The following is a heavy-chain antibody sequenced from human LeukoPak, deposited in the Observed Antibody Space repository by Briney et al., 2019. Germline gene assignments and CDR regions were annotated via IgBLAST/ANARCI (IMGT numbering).Heavy chain of an antibody. Sequence: GGSLRPSCAASGFTFSSYWMHWVRQAPGKGLVWVSRINSDGSSTSYADSVKGRFTISRDNAKNTLYLQMNSLRAEDTAVYYCARVYPPDPEAFDIWGQGTMVTVSS. CDR3: ARVYPPDPEAFDI. V-gene: IGHV3-74*01. D-gene: IGHD1-14*01. CDR1: GFTFSSYW. J-gene: IGHJ3*02. CDR2: INSDGSST.